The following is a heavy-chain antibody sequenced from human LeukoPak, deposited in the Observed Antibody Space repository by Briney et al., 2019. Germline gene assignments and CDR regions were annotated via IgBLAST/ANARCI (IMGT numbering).Heavy chain of an antibody. D-gene: IGHD2-15*01. J-gene: IGHJ4*02. Sequence: GGSLRLSCAASRFPFSNYWMSWVRQAPGKGLEWVANINQDGSEKFYVDSVKGRFTISRDNAKNSLYLQFNSLRAEDTAEYYCARERASGYCSGGGCYGYFDYWGQGTLVIVSS. CDR2: INQDGSEK. CDR3: ARERASGYCSGGGCYGYFDY. CDR1: RFPFSNYW. V-gene: IGHV3-7*01.